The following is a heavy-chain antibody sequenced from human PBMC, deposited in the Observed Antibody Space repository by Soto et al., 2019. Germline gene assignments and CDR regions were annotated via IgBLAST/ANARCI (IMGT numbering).Heavy chain of an antibody. D-gene: IGHD5-12*01. J-gene: IGHJ4*02. CDR2: IRAFNGNT. CDR1: GYTFTSFA. V-gene: IGHV1-18*01. Sequence: QIQLVQSGVEVKKPGASVKVSCKASGYTFTSFAISWVRQAPGQGLEWMGWIRAFNGNTDYAPEFRGRLTLTTDTSTTTAYMELRSLTSDGTAIYFCARGRGPADYWGQGTLVTVSS. CDR3: ARGRGPADY.